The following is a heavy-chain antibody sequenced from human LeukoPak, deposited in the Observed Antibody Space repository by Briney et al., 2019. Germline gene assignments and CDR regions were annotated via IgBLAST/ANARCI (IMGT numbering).Heavy chain of an antibody. CDR2: IYYSGST. J-gene: IGHJ6*03. Sequence: SETLSLTCTVSGGSISSRGYYWGWIRQPPEMGLEWIGSIYYSGSTYYNPSLKSRVTISVDTSKNHFSLNLSAVTAADTAVYYCASVRRGFGESSKYYSYYYMDVWGNGTTVTISS. V-gene: IGHV4-39*02. CDR3: ASVRRGFGESSKYYSYYYMDV. D-gene: IGHD3-10*01. CDR1: GGSISSRGYY.